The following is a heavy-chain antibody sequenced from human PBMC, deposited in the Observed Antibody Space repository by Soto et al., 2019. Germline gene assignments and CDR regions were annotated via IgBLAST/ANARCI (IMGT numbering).Heavy chain of an antibody. Sequence: SVKVSYKASGGTFSSYAISWVRQAPGQGLEWMGGIIPIFGTANYAQKFQGRVTITADESTSTAYMELSSLRSEDTAVYYWARDSYGSLSGGGYFQHWGQGTLVTVSS. V-gene: IGHV1-69*13. CDR2: IIPIFGTA. CDR1: GGTFSSYA. D-gene: IGHD3-16*01. J-gene: IGHJ1*01. CDR3: ARDSYGSLSGGGYFQH.